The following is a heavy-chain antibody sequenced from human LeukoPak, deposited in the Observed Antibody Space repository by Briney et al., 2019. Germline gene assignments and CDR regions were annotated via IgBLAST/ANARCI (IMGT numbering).Heavy chain of an antibody. D-gene: IGHD2-2*01. V-gene: IGHV3-33*01. Sequence: GGSLRLSCAASGFSFSTYAMHWVRQAPGKGLEWVALIWHDASHTFYTDSVKGRFTISRDNSKNTVYLQMNSLGGEDTAVYYCARDREPIVVVPAAYYYGMDVWGKGTTVTVSS. CDR2: IWHDASHT. CDR1: GFSFSTYA. J-gene: IGHJ6*04. CDR3: ARDREPIVVVPAAYYYGMDV.